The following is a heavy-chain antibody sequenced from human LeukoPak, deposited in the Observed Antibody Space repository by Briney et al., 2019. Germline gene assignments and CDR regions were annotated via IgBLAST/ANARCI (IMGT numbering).Heavy chain of an antibody. Sequence: GGSLRLSCTASGFTFGDYAISWFRQAPGKGLEWVGFIRSKAYGGTTENAASVKGRFTISRDDSKSIAYLQMNSLKTEDTAVYYCARGGVYCSSVSCSVDYWGQGILVTVSS. CDR2: IRSKAYGGTT. D-gene: IGHD2-2*01. CDR1: GFTFGDYA. V-gene: IGHV3-49*03. CDR3: ARGGVYCSSVSCSVDY. J-gene: IGHJ4*02.